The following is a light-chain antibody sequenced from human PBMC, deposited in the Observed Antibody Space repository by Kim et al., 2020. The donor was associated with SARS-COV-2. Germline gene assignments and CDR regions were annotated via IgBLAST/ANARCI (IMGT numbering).Light chain of an antibody. Sequence: SVKLTCTLSSGHSSYAIAWHQQQPEKGHRYLMKVNSDGSHSNGDGIPDRFSGSSSGAERYLTISSLQSEDEADYYCQTWGAGIPYVFGTGTKVTVL. J-gene: IGLJ1*01. CDR2: VNSDGSH. CDR3: QTWGAGIPYV. CDR1: SGHSSYA. V-gene: IGLV4-69*01.